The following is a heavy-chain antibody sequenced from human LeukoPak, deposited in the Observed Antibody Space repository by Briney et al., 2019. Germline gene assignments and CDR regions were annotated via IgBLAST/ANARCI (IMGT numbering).Heavy chain of an antibody. D-gene: IGHD3-22*01. CDR3: AKEMRYYDSSGYPPDAFDI. Sequence: GGSLRLSCAASGFTFSSYGMHWVRQAPGKGLEWVAFIRYDGSNKYYADSVKGRFTISRDNSKNTLYLQMNSLRAEDTAVYYCAKEMRYYDSSGYPPDAFDIWAKGQWSPSLQ. CDR2: IRYDGSNK. CDR1: GFTFSSYG. J-gene: IGHJ3*02. V-gene: IGHV3-30*02.